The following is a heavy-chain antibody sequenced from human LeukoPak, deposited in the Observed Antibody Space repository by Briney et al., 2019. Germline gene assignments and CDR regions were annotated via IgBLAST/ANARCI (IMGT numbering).Heavy chain of an antibody. J-gene: IGHJ4*02. CDR3: ARLGGDGYNFHFDY. D-gene: IGHD5-24*01. CDR1: GYSFPNYW. Sequence: GESLKISCKGSGYSFPNYWIAWVRQMPGKGLEWLGIIYPGDSDTRYSPSFQGQVTISADKSINTAYLQWSSLKASDTAMYYCARLGGDGYNFHFDYWGQGTLVTVSS. V-gene: IGHV5-51*01. CDR2: IYPGDSDT.